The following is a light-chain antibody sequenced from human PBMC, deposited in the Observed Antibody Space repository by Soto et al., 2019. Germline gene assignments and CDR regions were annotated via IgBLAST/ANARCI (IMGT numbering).Light chain of an antibody. V-gene: IGKV3-11*01. Sequence: EIVLTQSPATLSFSPGERATLSCRASQSVRSYLAWYQQKPGQAPRLLIFDASNRATGIPARFSGSGSGTDFTLTISSLEPEDFAVYYCQQRTNWAITFGQGTRLEIK. CDR3: QQRTNWAIT. CDR2: DAS. CDR1: QSVRSY. J-gene: IGKJ5*01.